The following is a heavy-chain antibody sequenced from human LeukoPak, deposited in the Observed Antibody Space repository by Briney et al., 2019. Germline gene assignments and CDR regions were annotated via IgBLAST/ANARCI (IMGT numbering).Heavy chain of an antibody. CDR2: ISSSSSTN. CDR1: GFTFSSYS. CDR3: ARGSGWYVP. D-gene: IGHD6-19*01. V-gene: IGHV3-48*04. Sequence: GGSLRLSCAASGFTFSSYSMNWVRQAPGKGLEWVSYISSSSSTNHYADSVKGRFTISRDNAKKSLYLQMNSLRAEDTAVYYCARGSGWYVPWGQGTLVTVSS. J-gene: IGHJ5*02.